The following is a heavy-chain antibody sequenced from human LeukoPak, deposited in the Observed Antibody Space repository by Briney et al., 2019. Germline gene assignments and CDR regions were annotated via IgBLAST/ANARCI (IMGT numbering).Heavy chain of an antibody. CDR3: ARDREGYCSSTSCYNLSSNWFDP. D-gene: IGHD2-2*02. CDR2: IKQDGSEK. V-gene: IGHV3-7*01. J-gene: IGHJ5*02. CDR1: GFTFSSYW. Sequence: PGGSLRLSCAASGFTFSSYWMSWVRQAPGKGLEWVANIKQDGSEKYYVDSVKGRFTISRDNAKNSLYLQMNSLRAEDTAVYYCARDREGYCSSTSCYNLSSNWFDPWGQGTLVTVSS.